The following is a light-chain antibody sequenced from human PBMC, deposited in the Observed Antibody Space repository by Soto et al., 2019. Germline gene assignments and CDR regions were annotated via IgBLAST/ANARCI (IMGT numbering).Light chain of an antibody. CDR1: ISDLGGYNF. CDR2: DVN. CDR3: ASSTRTTTLV. V-gene: IGLV2-14*01. J-gene: IGLJ2*01. Sequence: QSALTQPASVSGSPGQSITISCTGTISDLGGYNFISWYQHHQGKAPKLVIYDVNNRPSGISYRFSGSKSGNTASLTISGLQAEDEAYYYCASSTRTTTLVFGGGTKVTVL.